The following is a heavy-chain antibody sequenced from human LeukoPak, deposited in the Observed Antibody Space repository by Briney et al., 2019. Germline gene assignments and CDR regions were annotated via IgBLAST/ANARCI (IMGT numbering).Heavy chain of an antibody. CDR3: AKELSSARGYGMDV. Sequence: GGSLRLSCAASGFTFSSYGMQWVRQAPGKGLEWEAVISYDGSKNYYGDSVKGRFTISRDNSKNTLYLQMNSLRAEDTAVYYCAKELSSARGYGMDVWGQGTTVTVSS. CDR2: ISYDGSKN. CDR1: GFTFSSYG. V-gene: IGHV3-30*18. D-gene: IGHD3-22*01. J-gene: IGHJ6*02.